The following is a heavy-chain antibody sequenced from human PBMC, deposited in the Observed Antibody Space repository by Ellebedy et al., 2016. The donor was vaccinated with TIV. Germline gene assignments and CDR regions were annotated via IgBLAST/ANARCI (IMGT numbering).Heavy chain of an antibody. CDR1: GGTFSSYG. CDR3: ARNYYGSGSYWWAFDY. Sequence: AASVKVSCKASGGTFSSYGISWVRQAPGQGLEWMGWISAYNGNTNYAQKLQGRVTMTTDTSTSTAYMELSSLRSEDTAVYYGARNYYGSGSYWWAFDYWGQGTLVTVSS. D-gene: IGHD3-10*01. V-gene: IGHV1-18*01. J-gene: IGHJ4*02. CDR2: ISAYNGNT.